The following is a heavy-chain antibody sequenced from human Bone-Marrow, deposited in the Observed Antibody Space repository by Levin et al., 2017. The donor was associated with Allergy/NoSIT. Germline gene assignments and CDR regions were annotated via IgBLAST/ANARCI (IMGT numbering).Heavy chain of an antibody. CDR3: TTVVRTGELLRWGAFDI. D-gene: IGHD1-26*01. J-gene: IGHJ3*02. Sequence: LSLTCAASGFTFSNAWMSWVRQAPGKGLEWVGRIKSKTDGGTTDYAAPVKGRFTISRDDSKNTLYLQMNSLKTEDTAVYYCTTVVRTGELLRWGAFDIWGQGTMVTVSS. V-gene: IGHV3-15*01. CDR1: GFTFSNAW. CDR2: IKSKTDGGTT.